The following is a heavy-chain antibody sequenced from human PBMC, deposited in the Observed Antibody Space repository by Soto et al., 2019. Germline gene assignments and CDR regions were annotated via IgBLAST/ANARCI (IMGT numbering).Heavy chain of an antibody. CDR2: IIPILGIA. J-gene: IGHJ3*02. D-gene: IGHD5-12*01. CDR3: ARVSLTFSGYDDAFDI. CDR1: GGTFSSYT. V-gene: IGHV1-69*02. Sequence: QVQLVHSGAEVKKPGSSVKVSCKASGGTFSSYTISWVRQAPGQGLEWMGRIIPILGIANYAQKFQGRVTITADKSTGTAYMELSSLRSEDTAVYYCARVSLTFSGYDDAFDIWGQGTMVTVSS.